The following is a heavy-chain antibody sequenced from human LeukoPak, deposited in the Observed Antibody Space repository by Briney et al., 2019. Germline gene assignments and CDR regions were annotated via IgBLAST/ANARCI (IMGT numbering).Heavy chain of an antibody. CDR3: AKPALAYCGGDCYWDY. D-gene: IGHD2-21*01. CDR1: GGSISSGSYY. CDR2: IYTSGST. V-gene: IGHV4-61*02. J-gene: IGHJ4*02. Sequence: SQTLSLTCTVSGGSISSGSYYWSWIRQPAGKGLEWIGRIYTSGSTNYNPSLKSRVTISVDTSKNQFSLKLSSVTAADTAVYYCAKPALAYCGGDCYWDYWGQGTLVTVSS.